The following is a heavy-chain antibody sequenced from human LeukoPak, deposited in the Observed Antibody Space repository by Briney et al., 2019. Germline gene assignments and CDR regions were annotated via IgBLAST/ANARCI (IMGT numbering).Heavy chain of an antibody. CDR3: ARGPPNWGFDF. V-gene: IGHV1-8*02. D-gene: IGHD7-27*01. Sequence: ASVKVSCKASGGTFSSYAISWVRHATGQGLEWMGWMSPNSGDTGYAQKFQGRVTMTRDTSISTAFMELTSLRSEDTAVYYCARGPPNWGFDFWGRGALVTVSS. CDR2: MSPNSGDT. CDR1: GGTFSSYA. J-gene: IGHJ4*02.